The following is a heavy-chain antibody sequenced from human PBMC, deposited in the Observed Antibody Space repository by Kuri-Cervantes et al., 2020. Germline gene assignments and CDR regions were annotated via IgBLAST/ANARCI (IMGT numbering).Heavy chain of an antibody. CDR2: INHRGST. D-gene: IGHD4/OR15-4a*01. CDR3: ARGRVDYPVPRRSWFDP. CDR1: GGSFSGYY. Sequence: SQTLSLTCAVYGGSFSGYYWSWIRQPPGKGLEWIGEINHRGSTNYNPSLKSRVTISVDTSKNQFSLKLSSVTAAETAVYYCARGRVDYPVPRRSWFDPWGQGTLVTVSS. J-gene: IGHJ5*02. V-gene: IGHV4-34*01.